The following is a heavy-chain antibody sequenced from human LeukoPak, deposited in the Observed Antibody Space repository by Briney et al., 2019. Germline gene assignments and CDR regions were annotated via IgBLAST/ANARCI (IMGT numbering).Heavy chain of an antibody. Sequence: PGGSLRLSCAASGFTFSSYAMHWVRQAPGKGLEWVSGISWNSGSIAYADSVKGRFTISRDNAKNSLYLQMNSLRAEDTALYYCAKDPGDGRRSWNWFDSWGQGTLVTASS. CDR3: AKDPGDGRRSWNWFDS. V-gene: IGHV3-9*01. CDR1: GFTFSSYA. CDR2: ISWNSGSI. J-gene: IGHJ5*01. D-gene: IGHD6-13*01.